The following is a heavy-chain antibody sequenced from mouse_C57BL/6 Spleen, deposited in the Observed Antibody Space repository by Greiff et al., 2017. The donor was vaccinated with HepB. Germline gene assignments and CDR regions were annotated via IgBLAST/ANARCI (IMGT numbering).Heavy chain of an antibody. V-gene: IGHV5-17*01. CDR1: GFTFSDYG. Sequence: EVQLVESGGGLVKPGGSLKLSCAASGFTFSDYGMHWVRQAPEKGLEWVAYISSGSSTIYYADTVKGRFTISRDNAKNTLFLQMTSLRSEDTALYYCARSYCGSRGYFDYWGQGTTLTVSS. CDR2: ISSGSSTI. CDR3: ARSYCGSRGYFDY. J-gene: IGHJ2*01. D-gene: IGHD1-1*01.